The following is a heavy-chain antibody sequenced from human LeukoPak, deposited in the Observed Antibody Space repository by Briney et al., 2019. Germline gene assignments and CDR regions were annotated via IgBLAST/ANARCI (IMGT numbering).Heavy chain of an antibody. CDR1: GYTFTSYD. D-gene: IGHD4-17*01. V-gene: IGHV1-69*04. J-gene: IGHJ6*02. Sequence: SVKVSCKASGYTFTSYDINWVRQAPGQGLEWMGRIIPILGIANYAQKFQGRVTITADKSTSTAYMELSSLRSEDTAVYYCARATVVTPGYYYYYGMDVWGQGTTVTVSS. CDR2: IIPILGIA. CDR3: ARATVVTPGYYYYYGMDV.